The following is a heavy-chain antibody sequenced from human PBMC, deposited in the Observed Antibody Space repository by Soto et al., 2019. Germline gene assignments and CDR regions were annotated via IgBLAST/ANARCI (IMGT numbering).Heavy chain of an antibody. D-gene: IGHD3-16*02. CDR3: TTDDYIWGSYRPEFDY. V-gene: IGHV3-15*01. Sequence: EVQLVESGGGLVKPGGSLRLSCAASGFTFSNAWMSWVRQAPGKGLGWVARIKSKTDGGTTDYAAPVKGRFTISRDDSKNTLYLQMNSLKTEDTAVYYCTTDDYIWGSYRPEFDYWGQGTLVTVSS. CDR2: IKSKTDGGTT. CDR1: GFTFSNAW. J-gene: IGHJ4*02.